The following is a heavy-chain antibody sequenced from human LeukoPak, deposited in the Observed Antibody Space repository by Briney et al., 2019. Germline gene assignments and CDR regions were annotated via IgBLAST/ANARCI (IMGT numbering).Heavy chain of an antibody. CDR2: IYYSGST. J-gene: IGHJ4*02. CDR3: ARTPIAAAVHFDY. Sequence: SETLSLTCTVSGGSISSGGYYWSWIRQHPGKGLEWIGSIYYSGSTYYNPSLKSRVTISVDTSKNQFSLKLSSVTAADTAVYYCARTPIAAAVHFDYWGQGTLVTVSS. V-gene: IGHV4-39*01. CDR1: GGSISSGGYY. D-gene: IGHD6-13*01.